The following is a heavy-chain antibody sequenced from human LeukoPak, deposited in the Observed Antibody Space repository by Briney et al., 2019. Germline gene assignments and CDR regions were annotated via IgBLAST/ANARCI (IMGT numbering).Heavy chain of an antibody. Sequence: GESLKISCKGSGYSFSIYWIGWVRQMPGKGLEWMGIIYPGDSDTRYSPSFQGQVTISADKSISTAYLQWSSLRASDTAMYYCARRDSSSGRFDYWGQGTLVTVSS. V-gene: IGHV5-51*01. J-gene: IGHJ4*02. CDR1: GYSFSIYW. D-gene: IGHD6-6*01. CDR2: IYPGDSDT. CDR3: ARRDSSSGRFDY.